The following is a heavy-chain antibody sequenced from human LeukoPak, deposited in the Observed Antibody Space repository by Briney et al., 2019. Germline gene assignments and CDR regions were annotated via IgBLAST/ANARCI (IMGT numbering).Heavy chain of an antibody. CDR2: IISSGSTI. D-gene: IGHD6-13*01. CDR3: ASCTIIAAAGAFDI. J-gene: IGHJ3*02. V-gene: IGHV3-11*01. Sequence: GGSLRLSCAASGFTFSAYYMSWIRQAPGKGLEWVSYIISSGSTIYYADSVKGRFTISRDNAKNSLYLQMNSLRAEDTAVYYCASCTIIAAAGAFDIWGQGTMVTVSS. CDR1: GFTFSAYY.